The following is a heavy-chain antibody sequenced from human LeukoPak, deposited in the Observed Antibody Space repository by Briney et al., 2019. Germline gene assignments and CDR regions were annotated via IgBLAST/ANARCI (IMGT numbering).Heavy chain of an antibody. D-gene: IGHD2-15*01. CDR2: ISGSGGST. J-gene: IGHJ5*02. Sequence: PGGSLRLSCAASGFTFSSYAMSWVRQAPGKGLEWVSAISGSGGSTYYADSVKGRFTISRDNSKNTLYLQMNSLRAEDTAVYYCAKDLGGYCGGGSCYEGVNWFDPWGQGTLVTVSS. CDR3: AKDLGGYCGGGSCYEGVNWFDP. V-gene: IGHV3-23*01. CDR1: GFTFSSYA.